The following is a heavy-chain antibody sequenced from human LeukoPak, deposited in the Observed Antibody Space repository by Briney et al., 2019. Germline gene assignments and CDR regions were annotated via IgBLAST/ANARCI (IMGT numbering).Heavy chain of an antibody. CDR3: ARGYSSSFDY. Sequence: TGGSLRLSCAASGFTVSSNYMSWVRQAPGKGLEWVSVIYSGGSTYYADSVKGRFTISRDNSKITLYLQMNSLRAEDTAVYYCARGYSSSFDYWGQGTLVTVSS. CDR1: GFTVSSNY. D-gene: IGHD6-6*01. J-gene: IGHJ4*02. V-gene: IGHV3-66*01. CDR2: IYSGGST.